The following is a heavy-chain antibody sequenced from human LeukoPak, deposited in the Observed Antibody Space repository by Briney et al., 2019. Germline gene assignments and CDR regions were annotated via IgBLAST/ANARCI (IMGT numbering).Heavy chain of an antibody. CDR2: ISAYNGNT. CDR1: GYTFTSYG. J-gene: IGHJ4*02. Sequence: ASVKVSCKASGYTFTSYGISWVRQAPGQGFEWMGWISAYNGNTNYAQKLQGRVTMTTDTSTSTVYMELRSLRSDDTAVYYCARGAIDIVVVVAATFFDYWGQGTLVTVSS. V-gene: IGHV1-18*01. CDR3: ARGAIDIVVVVAATFFDY. D-gene: IGHD2-15*01.